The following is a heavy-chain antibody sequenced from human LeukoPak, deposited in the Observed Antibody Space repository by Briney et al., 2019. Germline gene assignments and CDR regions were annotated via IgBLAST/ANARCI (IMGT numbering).Heavy chain of an antibody. D-gene: IGHD3-22*01. V-gene: IGHV3-30-3*01. CDR2: ISYDGSNK. CDR1: GFTFSSYA. CDR3: ARDWHPSSGYYHAFDI. Sequence: PGGSLRLSCAASGFTFSSYAMHWVRQAPGKGLEWVAVISYDGSNKYYADSVKGRFTISRDNSKNTLYLQMNSLRAEDTAVYYCARDWHPSSGYYHAFDIWGQGTMVTVSS. J-gene: IGHJ3*02.